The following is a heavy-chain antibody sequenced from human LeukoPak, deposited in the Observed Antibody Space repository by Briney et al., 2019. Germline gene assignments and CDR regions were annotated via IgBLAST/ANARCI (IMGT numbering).Heavy chain of an antibody. D-gene: IGHD2-2*01. Sequence: VASVKVSCKASGYTFTSYYMHWVRQAPGQGLEWMGIINPSGGSTSYAQKFQGRVTMTRDTSTSTVYMELSSLRSDDTAVYYCARVVVPAARRYYYYGMDVWGKGTTVTVSS. CDR1: GYTFTSYY. CDR2: INPSGGST. CDR3: ARVVVPAARRYYYYGMDV. J-gene: IGHJ6*04. V-gene: IGHV1-46*01.